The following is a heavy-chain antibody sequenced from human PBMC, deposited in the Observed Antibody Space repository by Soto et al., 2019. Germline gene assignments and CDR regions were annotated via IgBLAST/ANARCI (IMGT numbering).Heavy chain of an antibody. Sequence: KPSETLSLTCTVSGGSISSSSYYWGWIRQPPGKGLEWIGSIYYSGSTYYNPSLKSRVTISVDTSKNQFSLKLSSVTAADTAVYYCARLKGQQLADYFDYWGQGTLVTVSS. CDR2: IYYSGST. V-gene: IGHV4-39*01. CDR1: GGSISSSSYY. CDR3: ARLKGQQLADYFDY. D-gene: IGHD6-13*01. J-gene: IGHJ4*02.